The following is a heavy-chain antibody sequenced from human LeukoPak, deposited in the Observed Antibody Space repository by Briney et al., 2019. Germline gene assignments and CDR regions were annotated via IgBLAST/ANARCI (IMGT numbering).Heavy chain of an antibody. CDR2: IKPDGSDK. Sequence: GGSLRLSCAASGFTFSTYWMNWVRQAPGKGLEWVANIKPDGSDKYYVDSVKGRFTVSRDNAKNSLYLQMNSLRAEDTAVYYCAKGGDHWGQGTLVTVPS. V-gene: IGHV3-7*01. D-gene: IGHD3-16*01. J-gene: IGHJ4*02. CDR1: GFTFSTYW. CDR3: AKGGDH.